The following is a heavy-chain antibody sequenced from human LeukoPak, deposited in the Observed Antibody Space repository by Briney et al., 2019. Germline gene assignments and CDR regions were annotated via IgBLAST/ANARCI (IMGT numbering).Heavy chain of an antibody. CDR1: GFSICSGYY. J-gene: IGHJ4*02. CDR3: AKGGNSEYSSSSY. Sequence: PSETLSLTCGVSGFSICSGYYWGWIRQPPGKGLEWIGSIYHSGSTYYNPSLKSRVTISVDTSKNQFSLKLYSVTAADTAVYYCAKGGNSEYSSSSYWGQGTLVTVSS. CDR2: IYHSGST. V-gene: IGHV4-38-2*01. D-gene: IGHD6-6*01.